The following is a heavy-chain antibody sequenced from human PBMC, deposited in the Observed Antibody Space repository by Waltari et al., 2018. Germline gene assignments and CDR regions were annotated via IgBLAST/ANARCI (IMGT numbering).Heavy chain of an antibody. CDR3: AKVRGIYYNYFFDF. V-gene: IGHV3-23*01. Sequence: EVQLLESGGGLVQPGGSLRLSCAASGFTFNDYGINWVRQAPGKGLGWVSGVSGNGANTFYADSVKGRFVISRDNSKNTVDLEMNSLRADDTAVYYCAKVRGIYYNYFFDFWGQGALVAVSS. J-gene: IGHJ4*02. CDR2: VSGNGANT. CDR1: GFTFNDYG. D-gene: IGHD1-26*01.